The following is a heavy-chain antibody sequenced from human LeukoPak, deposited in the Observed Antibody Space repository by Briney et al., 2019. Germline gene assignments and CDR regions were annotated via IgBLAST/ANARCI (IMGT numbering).Heavy chain of an antibody. CDR1: GGSLSHYY. D-gene: IGHD4-17*01. J-gene: IGHJ4*02. CDR2: ISYSGST. V-gene: IGHV4-59*07. Sequence: PSDTLSLTCTVSGGSLSHYYWIWIRQPPAKGLEWIGYISYSGSTNYNPSLKSQVTISVDTSKNQFSLKLSSVTAADAAVYYCARVKEGEETTAGIDYWGQGTLVTVSS. CDR3: ARVKEGEETTAGIDY.